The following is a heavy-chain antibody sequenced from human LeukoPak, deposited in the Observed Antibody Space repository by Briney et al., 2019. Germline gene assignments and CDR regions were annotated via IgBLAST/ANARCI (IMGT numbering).Heavy chain of an antibody. V-gene: IGHV2-26*01. CDR3: ARIRQNYYDSSGYNDY. CDR2: IFSNDYK. CDR1: GFSLRNARMG. J-gene: IGHJ4*02. Sequence: SGPTLVNPTETLTLTCTASGFSLRNARMGVSWIRQPPGKALEWLAHIFSNDYKSYSTSLKSRLTISKDTSKSQVVLTMTNMDPVDTATYYCARIRQNYYDSSGYNDYWRQGTLVTVSS. D-gene: IGHD3-22*01.